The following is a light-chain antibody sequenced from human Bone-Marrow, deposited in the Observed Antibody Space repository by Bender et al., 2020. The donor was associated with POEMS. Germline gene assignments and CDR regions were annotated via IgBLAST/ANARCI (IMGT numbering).Light chain of an antibody. V-gene: IGLV1-40*01. CDR2: TTD. J-gene: IGLJ3*02. CDR3: QSYDNSLGGWV. CDR1: SSNIGAAYD. Sequence: QSVMTQPPSVSEAPGQRVTISCTGSSSNIGAAYDVHWYQQLPGTAPKLLIHTTDQRPSGVPDRFYGSKSGTSASLAISGLQSEDEGDYYCQSYDNSLGGWVFGGGTKLTVL.